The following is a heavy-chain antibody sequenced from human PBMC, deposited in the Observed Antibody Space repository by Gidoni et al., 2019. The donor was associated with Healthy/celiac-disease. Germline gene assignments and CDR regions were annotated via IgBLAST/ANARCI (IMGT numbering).Heavy chain of an antibody. D-gene: IGHD1-26*01. Sequence: QRVQSGAALTQPAASVQVSCKGSGYTFTSYDIDWVRQATGQGLEWRGWMNPNSGNTGYAQTFQGRVTMTRITSISTAYMELSSLRSEDTAVYYCAKGEVGYYYYGMDVWGQGTTVTVSS. CDR3: AKGEVGYYYYGMDV. V-gene: IGHV1-8*01. J-gene: IGHJ6*02. CDR2: MNPNSGNT. CDR1: GYTFTSYD.